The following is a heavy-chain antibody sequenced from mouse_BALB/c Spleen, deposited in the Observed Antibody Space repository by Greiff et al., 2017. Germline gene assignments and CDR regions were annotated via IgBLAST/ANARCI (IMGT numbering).Heavy chain of an antibody. Sequence: VQLQQSGPELVKPGASVKMSCKASGYTFTSYVMHWVKQKPGQGLEWIGYINPYNDGTKYNEKFKGKATLTSDKSSSTAYMELSSLTSEDSAVYYCARALLSVTTGKNGYYYAMDYWGQGTSVTVSS. CDR1: GYTFTSYV. CDR2: INPYNDGT. D-gene: IGHD2-12*01. V-gene: IGHV1-14*01. CDR3: ARALLSVTTGKNGYYYAMDY. J-gene: IGHJ4*01.